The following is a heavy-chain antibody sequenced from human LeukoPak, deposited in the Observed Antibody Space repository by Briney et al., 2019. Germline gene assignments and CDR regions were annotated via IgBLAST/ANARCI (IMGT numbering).Heavy chain of an antibody. V-gene: IGHV4-59*08. Sequence: SETLSLTCAVSGDSVSGVYWSWIRQPPGKGLEWIGYVYYSGDTNYNPSLKSRVTMSLDTSKNQVSLRLSSVTAADTAVYYCARHHFATPFDYWGRGTLLTVSS. J-gene: IGHJ4*02. D-gene: IGHD2-15*01. CDR3: ARHHFATPFDY. CDR2: VYYSGDT. CDR1: GDSVSGVY.